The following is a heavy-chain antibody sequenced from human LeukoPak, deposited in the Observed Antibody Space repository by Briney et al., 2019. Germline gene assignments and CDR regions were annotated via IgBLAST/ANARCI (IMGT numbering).Heavy chain of an antibody. D-gene: IGHD1-14*01. CDR3: AKDHRTPNRPPYYFDY. J-gene: IGHJ4*02. Sequence: GGSLRLSCAASGFTFSSHSMNWVRQAPGKGLEWVSYISSSSSTIYYADSVKGRFTISRDNSKNTLYLQMNSLRAEDTAVYYCAKDHRTPNRPPYYFDYWGQGTLVTVSS. CDR1: GFTFSSHS. V-gene: IGHV3-48*01. CDR2: ISSSSSTI.